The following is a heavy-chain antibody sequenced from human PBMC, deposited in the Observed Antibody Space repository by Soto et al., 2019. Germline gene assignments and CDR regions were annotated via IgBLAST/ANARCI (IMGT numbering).Heavy chain of an antibody. CDR1: GFTFSSYG. D-gene: IGHD2-8*01. CDR3: ARLGYCTNGVCYLYYYYMDV. Sequence: LRLSCAASGFTFSSYGMHWVRQAPGKGLEWVAVIWYDGSNKYYADSVKGRFTISRDNSKNTLYLQMNSLRAEDTAVYYCARLGYCTNGVCYLYYYYMDVWGKGTTVTVSS. J-gene: IGHJ6*03. V-gene: IGHV3-33*01. CDR2: IWYDGSNK.